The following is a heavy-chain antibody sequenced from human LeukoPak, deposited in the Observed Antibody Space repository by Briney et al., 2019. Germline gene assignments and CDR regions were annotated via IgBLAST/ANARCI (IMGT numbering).Heavy chain of an antibody. J-gene: IGHJ3*02. CDR3: ARLYYDSSGYLDAFDI. CDR1: GYTFTSYD. Sequence: ASVKVSCKASGYTFTSYDINWVRQAPGQGLGWMGWISTYNGNTNYAQKLQGRVTMTTDTSTSTAYMELRSLRSDDTAMYYCARLYYDSSGYLDAFDIWGQGTMVTVSS. CDR2: ISTYNGNT. V-gene: IGHV1-18*01. D-gene: IGHD3-22*01.